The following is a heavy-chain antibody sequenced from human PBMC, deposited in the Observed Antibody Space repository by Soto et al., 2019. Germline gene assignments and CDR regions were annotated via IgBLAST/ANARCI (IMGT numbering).Heavy chain of an antibody. D-gene: IGHD2-15*01. Sequence: GASVKVSCKASGYTFPSYYMHWVRQAPGQGLEWMGIINPSSSSYIYYADSVKGRFTISRDNAKNSLYLQMNSLRAEDTAVYYCAREIGIVVVVPSPYGMDVWGQGTTVTVSS. CDR2: INPSSSSYI. CDR1: GYTFPSYY. CDR3: AREIGIVVVVPSPYGMDV. J-gene: IGHJ6*02. V-gene: IGHV1-46*04.